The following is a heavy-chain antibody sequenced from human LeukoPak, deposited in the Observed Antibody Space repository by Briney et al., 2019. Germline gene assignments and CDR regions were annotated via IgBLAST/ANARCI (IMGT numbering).Heavy chain of an antibody. CDR1: GFTFSSYA. Sequence: GGSLRLSCAASGFTFSSYAMSWVRQTPGKGLEWVSAISSSGGSTYYADSVKGRLTISRDNSKNTLYLQMNSLRAEDTAVYYCANLDYSKGPSLDYWGQGTLVTVSS. CDR2: ISSSGGST. V-gene: IGHV3-23*01. J-gene: IGHJ4*02. CDR3: ANLDYSKGPSLDY. D-gene: IGHD4-11*01.